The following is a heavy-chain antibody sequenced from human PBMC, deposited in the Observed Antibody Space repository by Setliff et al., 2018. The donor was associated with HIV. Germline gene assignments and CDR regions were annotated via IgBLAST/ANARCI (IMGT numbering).Heavy chain of an antibody. D-gene: IGHD3-3*01. Sequence: PGGSLRLSCAASGFTFSHVWMSWVRQAPGKGLEWVGRIKRKTDGGTTDHADSVKGRFTISRDNTKNSVDLQMNSLRADDTAVYYCARAVVLTIGCLDSWGQGKMVTVSS. V-gene: IGHV3-15*01. CDR1: GFTFSHVW. J-gene: IGHJ4*02. CDR2: IKRKTDGGTT. CDR3: ARAVVLTIGCLDS.